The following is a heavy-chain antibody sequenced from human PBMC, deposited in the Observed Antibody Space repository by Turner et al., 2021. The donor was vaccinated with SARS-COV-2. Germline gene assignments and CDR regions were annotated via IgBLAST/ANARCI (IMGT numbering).Heavy chain of an antibody. V-gene: IGHV1-24*01. D-gene: IGHD6-19*01. Sequence: QVQLVQSGAEVKQPGASVKVSCKVSGYTLTELSMHWVRQAPGKGLEWMGGFDPEDGETIYAQKFQGRVTMTEDTSTDTAYMELSSLRSEDTAVYYCATGVAVTGTPSAYYYYYGMDVWGQGTTVTVSS. CDR3: ATGVAVTGTPSAYYYYYGMDV. CDR2: FDPEDGET. J-gene: IGHJ6*02. CDR1: GYTLTELS.